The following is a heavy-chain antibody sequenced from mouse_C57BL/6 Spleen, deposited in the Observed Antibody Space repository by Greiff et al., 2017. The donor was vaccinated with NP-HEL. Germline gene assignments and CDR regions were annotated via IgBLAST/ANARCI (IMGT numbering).Heavy chain of an antibody. Sequence: VQLQASGPGLVQPSQSLSIPCTVSGFSLTSYGVHWVRQSPGKGLEWLGVIWSGGSTDYNAAFISRLSISKDNSKSQVFFKMNSLQADDTAIYYCARNSFAYWGQGTLVTVSA. J-gene: IGHJ3*01. V-gene: IGHV2-2*01. CDR3: ARNSFAY. CDR2: IWSGGST. CDR1: GFSLTSYG.